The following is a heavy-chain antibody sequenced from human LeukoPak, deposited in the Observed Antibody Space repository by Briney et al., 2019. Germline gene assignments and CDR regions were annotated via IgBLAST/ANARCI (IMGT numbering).Heavy chain of an antibody. CDR1: GFTFSSYG. J-gene: IGHJ4*02. D-gene: IGHD6-13*01. V-gene: IGHV3-30*02. CDR2: IRYDGSNK. Sequence: GGSLRLSCAASGFTFSSYGMHWVRQAPGKGLEWVAFIRYDGSNKYYADSVKGRFTISRDNSKNTLYLQMNSLRAEDTAVYYCARSIAAAALVDYWGQGTLVTVSS. CDR3: ARSIAAAALVDY.